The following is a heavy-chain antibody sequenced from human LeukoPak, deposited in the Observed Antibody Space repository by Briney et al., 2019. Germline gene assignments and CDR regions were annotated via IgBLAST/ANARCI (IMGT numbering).Heavy chain of an antibody. CDR3: ARDGDSSALDAFDI. CDR2: ISSSGSII. D-gene: IGHD3-22*01. J-gene: IGHJ3*02. Sequence: GGSLRLSCAASGFSFSSYEMNWVRQAPGKGLEWVSYISSSGSIIYYADSVKGRFTISRDNAKNSLSLQMNSVRAEDTAVYYCARDGDSSALDAFDIGGQGTMVTVSS. V-gene: IGHV3-48*03. CDR1: GFSFSSYE.